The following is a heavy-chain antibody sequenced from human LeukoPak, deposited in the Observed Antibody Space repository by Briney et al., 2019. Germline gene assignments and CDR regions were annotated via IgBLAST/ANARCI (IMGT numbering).Heavy chain of an antibody. CDR3: ARDHPMVYAYYFDY. D-gene: IGHD3-10*01. J-gene: IGHJ4*02. Sequence: PGGSLRLSCAASGFTFSSYGMHWVSQAPGKGLEWVAVIWYDGSNKYYADSVKGRFTISRDNSKNTLYLQMNSLRAEDTAVYYCARDHPMVYAYYFDYWGQGTLVTVSS. V-gene: IGHV3-33*01. CDR1: GFTFSSYG. CDR2: IWYDGSNK.